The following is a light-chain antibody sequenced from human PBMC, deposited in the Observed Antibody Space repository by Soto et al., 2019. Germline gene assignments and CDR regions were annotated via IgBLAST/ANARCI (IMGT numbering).Light chain of an antibody. CDR3: SSYTSSSALV. Sequence: QSTLAQPASVSGSPGQSITIPCTGTSSDVGAYNSVSWYQRHPGKAPKLIIYEVNNRPSGVSHRFSGSKSGNTASLTISGLQAEDEADYHCSSYTSSSALVFGGGTKVTVL. CDR2: EVN. J-gene: IGLJ2*01. CDR1: SSDVGAYNS. V-gene: IGLV2-14*01.